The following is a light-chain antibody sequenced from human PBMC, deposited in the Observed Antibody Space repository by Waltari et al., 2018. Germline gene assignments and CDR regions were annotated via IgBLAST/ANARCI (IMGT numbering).Light chain of an antibody. CDR2: VNSDGSH. Sequence: QLVLTQSPSASASLGASVKLTCTLSSGHSSNVIAWHQQQPERGPRYLLKVNSDGSHSKGDGVPARFSGSSSGAERYLTISSVQSEDEADYYCQTGGHGTWVFGGGTKLTVL. CDR3: QTGGHGTWV. CDR1: SGHSSNV. J-gene: IGLJ3*02. V-gene: IGLV4-69*01.